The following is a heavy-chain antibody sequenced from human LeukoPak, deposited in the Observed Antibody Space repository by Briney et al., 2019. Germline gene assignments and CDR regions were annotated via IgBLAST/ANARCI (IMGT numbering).Heavy chain of an antibody. Sequence: QPGGSLRLSCAASGFTFSSYWMHWVRQAPGKGLVWVSPINPDRTVTTYADSVKGRFTISRGNAKNTLYLQMNSLRVEDTAVYYCVRDSPSGFFDLWGRGTLVTVSS. CDR2: INPDRTVT. V-gene: IGHV3-74*01. CDR1: GFTFSSYW. J-gene: IGHJ2*01. D-gene: IGHD6-19*01. CDR3: VRDSPSGFFDL.